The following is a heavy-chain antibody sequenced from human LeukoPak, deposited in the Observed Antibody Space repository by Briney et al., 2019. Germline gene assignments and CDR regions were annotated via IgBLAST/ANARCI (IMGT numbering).Heavy chain of an antibody. CDR2: INPSGGST. J-gene: IGHJ3*02. CDR3: ARGRGVVVPAAPTGDPFDI. CDR1: GYTFTSYY. D-gene: IGHD2-2*01. V-gene: IGHV1-46*01. Sequence: SVTLSCKASGYTFTSYYMHWVRPAPGPGLEWMGIINPSGGSTSYAQKFQGRVTMTRDTSTSTVYMELSSLTSEDTAVYYCARGRGVVVPAAPTGDPFDIWGQGTMVTVSS.